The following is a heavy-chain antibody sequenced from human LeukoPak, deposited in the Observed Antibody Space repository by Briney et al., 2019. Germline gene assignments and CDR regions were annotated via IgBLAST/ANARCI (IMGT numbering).Heavy chain of an antibody. CDR3: ASLRGH. CDR2: ISGGSSTTI. J-gene: IGHJ4*02. V-gene: IGHV3-48*01. CDR1: GFTFSAYS. Sequence: GGSLRLSCAASGFTFSAYSMNWVRQAPGKGLEWLSSISGGSSTTIHYADSVKGRFTISRDNAKTSLYLQMDSLRAEDTALYYCASLRGHWGQGTLVTVSS.